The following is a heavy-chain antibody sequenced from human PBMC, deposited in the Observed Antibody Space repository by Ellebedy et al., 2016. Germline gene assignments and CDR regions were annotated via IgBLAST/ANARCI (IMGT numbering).Heavy chain of an antibody. J-gene: IGHJ5*02. D-gene: IGHD6-13*01. CDR2: IIPILGIA. V-gene: IGHV1-69*04. CDR3: ARRAAALTNWFDP. CDR1: GYTFTSYG. Sequence: SVKVSCXASGYTFTSYGISWVRQAPGQGLEWMGRIIPILGIANYAQKFQGRVTITADKSTSTAYMELSSLRSEDTAVYYCARRAAALTNWFDPWGQGTLVTVSS.